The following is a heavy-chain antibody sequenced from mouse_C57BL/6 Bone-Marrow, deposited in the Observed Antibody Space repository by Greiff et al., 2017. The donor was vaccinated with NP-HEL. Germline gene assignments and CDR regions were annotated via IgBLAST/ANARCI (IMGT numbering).Heavy chain of an antibody. Sequence: VQLQQSGAELARPGASVKLPCKASGYTFTSYGISWVKQRTGQGLEWIGEIYPRSGNTYYNEKFKGKATLTADKSSSTAYMELRSLTSEDSAVYFCARSLITTVIDYWGQGTTLTVSS. V-gene: IGHV1-81*01. CDR3: ARSLITTVIDY. J-gene: IGHJ2*01. D-gene: IGHD1-1*01. CDR1: GYTFTSYG. CDR2: IYPRSGNT.